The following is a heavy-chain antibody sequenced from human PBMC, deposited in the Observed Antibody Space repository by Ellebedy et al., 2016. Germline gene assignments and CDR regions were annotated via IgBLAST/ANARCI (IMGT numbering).Heavy chain of an antibody. CDR1: GGSISSSL. CDR2: SYSDGET. Sequence: GSLRLSCNVSGGSISSSLWNWIRQPPGKGLEWIGYSYSDGETTYNPSLKSRLTISVDTSKNQFFLKLRSVTAADVAVYYCARGHTSRGYFDVWGRGTLVTVSS. J-gene: IGHJ2*01. CDR3: ARGHTSRGYFDV. D-gene: IGHD2-2*01. V-gene: IGHV4-59*01.